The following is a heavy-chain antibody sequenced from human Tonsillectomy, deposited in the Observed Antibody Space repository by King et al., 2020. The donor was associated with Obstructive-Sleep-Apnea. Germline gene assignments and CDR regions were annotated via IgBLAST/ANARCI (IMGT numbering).Heavy chain of an antibody. V-gene: IGHV1-2*04. D-gene: IGHD6-6*01. CDR2: INPNSGGT. CDR3: ARDLGSWRGSSSYNWFDP. Sequence: VQLVQSGAEVKKPGASVTVSCKASGYIFTGYYMHWVRQAPGQGLEWMGWINPNSGGTNYAQKFQGWVTMTRDTSISTAYMELSRLRSNDTAVYYCARDLGSWRGSSSYNWFDPWGQGTLVTVSS. CDR1: GYIFTGYY. J-gene: IGHJ5*02.